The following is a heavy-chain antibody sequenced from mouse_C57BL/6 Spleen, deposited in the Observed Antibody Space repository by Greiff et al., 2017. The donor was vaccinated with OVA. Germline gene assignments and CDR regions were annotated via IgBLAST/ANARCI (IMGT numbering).Heavy chain of an antibody. V-gene: IGHV1-15*01. J-gene: IGHJ2*01. Sequence: QVQLKESGAELVRPGASVTLSCKASGYTFTDYEMHWVKQTPVHGLEWIGAIDPETGGTAYNQKFKGKAILTADKSSSTAYMELRSLTSEDSAVYYCTRYYDYGGFDYWGQGTTLTVSS. CDR2: IDPETGGT. CDR1: GYTFTDYE. D-gene: IGHD2-4*01. CDR3: TRYYDYGGFDY.